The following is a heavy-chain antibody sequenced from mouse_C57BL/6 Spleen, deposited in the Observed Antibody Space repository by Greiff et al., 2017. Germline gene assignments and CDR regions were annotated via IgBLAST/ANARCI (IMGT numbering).Heavy chain of an antibody. Sequence: EVMLVESGGDLVKPGGSLKLSCAASGFTFSSYGMSWVRQTPDKRLEWVATISSGGSYTYYPDSVKGRFTISRDNAKNTLYRQMSSLKSEDTAMYYCARDDWYFDYWGQGTTLTVSS. CDR1: GFTFSSYG. V-gene: IGHV5-6*01. J-gene: IGHJ2*01. CDR3: ARDDWYFDY. CDR2: ISSGGSYT.